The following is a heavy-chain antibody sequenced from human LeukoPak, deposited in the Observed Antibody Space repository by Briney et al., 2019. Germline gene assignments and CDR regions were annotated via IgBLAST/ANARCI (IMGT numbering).Heavy chain of an antibody. CDR2: IIPIFGTA. D-gene: IGHD3-3*01. V-gene: IGHV1-69*05. Sequence: ASVKVSCKASGGTFSSYAISWVRQAPGQGLEWMGGIIPIFGTANYARKFQGRVTITTDESTSTAYMELSSPRSEDTAVYYCARGQAFGVVTPTDYYYYMDVWGKGTTVTVSS. CDR3: ARGQAFGVVTPTDYYYYMDV. J-gene: IGHJ6*03. CDR1: GGTFSSYA.